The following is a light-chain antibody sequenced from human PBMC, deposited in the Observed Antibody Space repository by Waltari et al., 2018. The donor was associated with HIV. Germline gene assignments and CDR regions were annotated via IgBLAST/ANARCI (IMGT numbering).Light chain of an antibody. V-gene: IGLV6-57*01. J-gene: IGLJ2*01. Sequence: NFMLTQPHSVSESPGKTVTISCTRSSGSIASNYVQLYQQRPGSSPTTVIYKDDQRPSGVPDRFSGSIDSSSNSASLTISGLRTEDEADYYCQSYDNENPVLFGGGTKLTVL. CDR1: SGSIASNY. CDR2: KDD. CDR3: QSYDNENPVL.